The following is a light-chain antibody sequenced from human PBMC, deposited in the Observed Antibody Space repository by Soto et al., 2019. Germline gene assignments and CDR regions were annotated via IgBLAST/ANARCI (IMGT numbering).Light chain of an antibody. Sequence: EIVLTRSPATLSLSPGERATLSCRASQSVSTSLAWYQQKPGLAPRLLIYDASNRATGIPARFSGSGSGTDFTLTISSLEPEDFAVYYCQQRSNWPPTWTFGQGSKV. V-gene: IGKV3-11*01. CDR3: QQRSNWPPTWT. CDR1: QSVSTS. J-gene: IGKJ1*01. CDR2: DAS.